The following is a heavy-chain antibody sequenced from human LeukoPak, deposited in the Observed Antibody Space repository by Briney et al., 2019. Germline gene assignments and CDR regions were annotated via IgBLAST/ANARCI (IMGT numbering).Heavy chain of an antibody. J-gene: IGHJ5*02. CDR1: GGSISSGDYY. Sequence: SKTLSLTCTVSGGSISSGDYYWSWLRQPPGKGLEWIGYIYYSGSTYYNPSLKSRVTISVDTSKNQFSLKLSSVTAADTAVYYCARTITGYNWFDPWGQGTLVTVSS. V-gene: IGHV4-30-4*08. CDR2: IYYSGST. CDR3: ARTITGYNWFDP. D-gene: IGHD3-10*01.